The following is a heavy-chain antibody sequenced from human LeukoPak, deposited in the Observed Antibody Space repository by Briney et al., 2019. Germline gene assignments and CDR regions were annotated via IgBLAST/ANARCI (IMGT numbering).Heavy chain of an antibody. CDR1: GFTFSSYS. CDR3: ARVGNYGSAFDI. D-gene: IGHD4-17*01. J-gene: IGHJ3*02. Sequence: TGGSLRLSCAVSGFTFSSYSMHWVRQAPGKGLEFVAAIAGNGDNTYYANSVKGRFTISRDISKNTLYLQMGSLRAEDMAVYCCARVGNYGSAFDIWGQGTMVTFSS. CDR2: IAGNGDNT. V-gene: IGHV3-64*01.